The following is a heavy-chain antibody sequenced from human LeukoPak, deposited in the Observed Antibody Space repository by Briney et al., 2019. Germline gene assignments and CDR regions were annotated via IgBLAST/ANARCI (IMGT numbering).Heavy chain of an antibody. Sequence: ASVKVSCKSSGGALSNYGITWVRQAPGQGLEWMGGIIPAFGRANYAQKFQDRVAITADESTSVVYMELSSLGSEDTAVYFCARGKVHTALIFEYWGQGTLLTVSS. J-gene: IGHJ4*02. CDR2: IIPAFGRA. D-gene: IGHD5-18*01. V-gene: IGHV1-69*13. CDR3: ARGKVHTALIFEY. CDR1: GGALSNYG.